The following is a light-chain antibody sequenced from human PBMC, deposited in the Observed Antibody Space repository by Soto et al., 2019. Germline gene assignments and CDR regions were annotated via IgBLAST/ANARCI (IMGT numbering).Light chain of an antibody. J-gene: IGKJ1*01. Sequence: EIVMTQSPLSLPVTPGEPASISCRSSQSLLHSNGYDSLDWYLQKPGQSPQLLIYLGSNRASGVHARFSGSGSGTDFTLKSSRVEADDVGVYYCMQALQSPPTFGQGTKVEIK. CDR1: QSLLHSNGYDS. CDR3: MQALQSPPT. CDR2: LGS. V-gene: IGKV2-28*01.